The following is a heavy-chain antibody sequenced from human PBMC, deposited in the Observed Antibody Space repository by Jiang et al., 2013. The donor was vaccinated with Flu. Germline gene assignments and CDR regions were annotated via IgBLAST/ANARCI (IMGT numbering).Heavy chain of an antibody. D-gene: IGHD1-26*01. J-gene: IGHJ3*02. CDR1: GYTFTHYA. CDR3: ARGPYSGNYYGAFDI. V-gene: IGHV1-3*01. Sequence: GAEVKKPGASVKVSCKASGYTFTHYAIHWVRQAPGQSLEWMGWINAGHGNTRYSQKFQGRVTITSDTSASTAYMELSSLRSEDTAVYYCARGPYSGNYYGAFDIWGQGTIVTVSS. CDR2: INAGHGNT.